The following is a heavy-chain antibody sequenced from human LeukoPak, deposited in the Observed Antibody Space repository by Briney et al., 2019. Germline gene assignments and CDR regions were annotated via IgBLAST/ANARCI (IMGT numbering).Heavy chain of an antibody. CDR1: GYTFINYD. V-gene: IGHV1-18*01. D-gene: IGHD3-16*01. J-gene: IGHJ4*02. Sequence: ASVKVSCKASGYTFINYDFSWVRQAPGQGLEWMGWISTYNGNTNYAQKLQGRVTMTTDTSTSTAYMELRSLRSDDTAVYYCARAVITFGGVLVDYWGQGTLVTVSS. CDR3: ARAVITFGGVLVDY. CDR2: ISTYNGNT.